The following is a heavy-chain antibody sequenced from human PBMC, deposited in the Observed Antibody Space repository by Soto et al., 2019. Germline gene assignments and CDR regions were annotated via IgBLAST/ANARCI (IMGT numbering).Heavy chain of an antibody. J-gene: IGHJ4*02. Sequence: GGSLRLSCATSGFTFSSFNMNWVRQAPGKGLEWLSHISSSGSTIFYADSVKGRFTISRDNAKNSLYLQMDGLTAEDTAVYYCVRDKVTTILTHWGQGTLVTVSS. CDR2: ISSSGSTI. CDR1: GFTFSSFN. CDR3: VRDKVTTILTH. D-gene: IGHD5-12*01. V-gene: IGHV3-48*01.